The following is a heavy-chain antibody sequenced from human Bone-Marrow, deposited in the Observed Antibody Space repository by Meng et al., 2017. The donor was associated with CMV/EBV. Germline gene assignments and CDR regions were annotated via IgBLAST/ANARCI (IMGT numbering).Heavy chain of an antibody. J-gene: IGHJ4*02. V-gene: IGHV4-34*01. D-gene: IGHD2-15*01. Sequence: GSLRLSCAVYSGSFSGYYWSWIRQPPGEGLEWIGDVNDSGSTNYNPSLKSRVTISVDTSKNQFALKVNSVTAADTARYYCARGFRLLPVHWGPGMRVTCSS. CDR3: ARGFRLLPVH. CDR1: SGSFSGYY. CDR2: VNDSGST.